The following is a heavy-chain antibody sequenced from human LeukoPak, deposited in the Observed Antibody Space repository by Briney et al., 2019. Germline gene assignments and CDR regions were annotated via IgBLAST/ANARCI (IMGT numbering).Heavy chain of an antibody. J-gene: IGHJ4*02. CDR3: ARRKSSIAADY. Sequence: PGESLQISCQGSGSSFTSYWIGWVRQLPGKGLEWMGIIYPGDSDTRYSPSFQGQVTISADKSISTAYLRWSSLKASDTAMYYCARRKSSIAADYWGQGTLVTVSS. D-gene: IGHD6-6*01. CDR1: GSSFTSYW. CDR2: IYPGDSDT. V-gene: IGHV5-51*01.